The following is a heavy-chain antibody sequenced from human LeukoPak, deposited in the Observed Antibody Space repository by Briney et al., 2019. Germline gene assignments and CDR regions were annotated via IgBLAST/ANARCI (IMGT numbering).Heavy chain of an antibody. V-gene: IGHV3-33*08. CDR2: IWYDGSNK. D-gene: IGHD3-9*01. J-gene: IGHJ4*02. CDR1: GFXFSSYA. CDR3: ARGQYEILIGYYLDF. Sequence: GGSLRLSCAASGFXFSSYAIHWVRQSPGKGLEWVTLIWYDGSNKYYADSVKGRFTISRDNSKDTLYLQMNSLRGEDTAVLCCARGQYEILIGYYLDFWRQGTLVTVPS.